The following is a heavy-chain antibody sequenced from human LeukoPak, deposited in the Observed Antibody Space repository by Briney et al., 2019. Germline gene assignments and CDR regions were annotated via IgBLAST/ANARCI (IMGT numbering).Heavy chain of an antibody. Sequence: KVSGYTFTDYYMHWVQQAPGKGLEWMGGFDPEDGETIYAQKFQGRVTMTEDTSTDTAYMELSSLRSEDTAVYYCATIHKTYYYDSSGQPSQSYFDYWGQGTLVTVSS. CDR3: ATIHKTYYYDSSGQPSQSYFDY. CDR2: FDPEDGET. D-gene: IGHD3-22*01. J-gene: IGHJ4*02. CDR1: GYTFTDYY. V-gene: IGHV1-69-2*01.